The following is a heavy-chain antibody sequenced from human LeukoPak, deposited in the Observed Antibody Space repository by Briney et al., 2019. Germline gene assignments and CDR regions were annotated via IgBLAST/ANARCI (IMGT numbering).Heavy chain of an antibody. CDR3: ARAVTPQWEPSHFDS. Sequence: SQTLSLTCTVSGGSISSGSYYWSWIRQPAGKGLEWIGRIYTSGSTNYNPSLKSRVTISVDRSNNQFSLKLYSVTAADTAVYFCARAVTPQWEPSHFDSWGQGTLVTVSS. CDR2: IYTSGST. J-gene: IGHJ4*02. V-gene: IGHV4-61*02. CDR1: GGSISSGSYY. D-gene: IGHD1-26*01.